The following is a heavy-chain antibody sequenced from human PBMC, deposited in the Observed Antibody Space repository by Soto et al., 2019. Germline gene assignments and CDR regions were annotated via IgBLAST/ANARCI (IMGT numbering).Heavy chain of an antibody. D-gene: IGHD2-2*02. J-gene: IGHJ6*02. V-gene: IGHV4-59*12. CDR2: IYYSGST. CDR3: AREPGTIVVVPAAIEYYYYGMDV. Sequence: PSETLSLTCTVSGGSISSYYWSWIRQPPGKGLEWIGYIYYSGSTNYNPSLKSRVTISVDTSKNQFSLQLNSVTPEDTAVYYCAREPGTIVVVPAAIEYYYYGMDVWGQGTTVTVSS. CDR1: GGSISSYY.